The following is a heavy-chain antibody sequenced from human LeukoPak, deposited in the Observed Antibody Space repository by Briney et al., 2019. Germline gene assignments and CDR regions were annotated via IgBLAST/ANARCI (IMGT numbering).Heavy chain of an antibody. CDR3: ARTDYGSGSLRENNWFDP. J-gene: IGHJ5*02. V-gene: IGHV5-51*01. D-gene: IGHD3-10*01. Sequence: GESLKISCKGSGYSFTSYWIGWVRQMPGKGLEWMGIIYPGDSDTRYSPSFQGQVTISADKSISTAYLQWSSLKASDTAMYYCARTDYGSGSLRENNWFDPWGQGTLVTVSS. CDR1: GYSFTSYW. CDR2: IYPGDSDT.